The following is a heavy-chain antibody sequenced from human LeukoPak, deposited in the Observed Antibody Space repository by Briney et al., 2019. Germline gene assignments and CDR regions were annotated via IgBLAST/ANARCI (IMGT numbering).Heavy chain of an antibody. CDR3: ARAATWVVKGPTFDY. Sequence: GGSLRLSCAASGFTFSDYYMSWIRQAPGKGLEWVSYISSSGSTIYYADSVKGRFTISRDNAKNSLYLQMNSLRAEDTAVYYCARAATWVVKGPTFDYWGQGTLVTVSS. CDR2: ISSSGSTI. V-gene: IGHV3-11*04. D-gene: IGHD4-23*01. CDR1: GFTFSDYY. J-gene: IGHJ4*02.